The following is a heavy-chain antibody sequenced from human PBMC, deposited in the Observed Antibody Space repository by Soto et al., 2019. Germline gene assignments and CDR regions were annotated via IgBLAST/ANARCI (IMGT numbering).Heavy chain of an antibody. CDR3: ARDLSRTAMATGPSHDAFDI. CDR1: GFTFSSYA. D-gene: IGHD5-18*01. CDR2: ISYDGSNK. V-gene: IGHV3-30-3*01. J-gene: IGHJ3*02. Sequence: QVQLVESGGGVVQPGRSLRLSCAASGFTFSSYAMHWVRQAPGKGLEWVAVISYDGSNKYYADSVKGRFTISRDNSKNTLYLQMNSLRAEDTAVYYCARDLSRTAMATGPSHDAFDIWGQGTMVTVSS.